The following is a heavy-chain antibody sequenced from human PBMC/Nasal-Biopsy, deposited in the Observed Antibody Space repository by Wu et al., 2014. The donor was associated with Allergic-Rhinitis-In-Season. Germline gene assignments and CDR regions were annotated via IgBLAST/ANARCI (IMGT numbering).Heavy chain of an antibody. J-gene: IGHJ4*02. V-gene: IGHV4-4*07. CDR1: GDSISSYD. Sequence: TLSLTCTVSGDSISSYDWSWIRQPAGKGLEWIGRIYASGSTNYNPSLQSRVTLSLDTSKNQFSLNLNSVTAADTAVYYCARGSGGHGGLFGYWGQGTLVTVSS. CDR2: IYASGST. D-gene: IGHD2-15*01. CDR3: ARGSGGHGGLFGY.